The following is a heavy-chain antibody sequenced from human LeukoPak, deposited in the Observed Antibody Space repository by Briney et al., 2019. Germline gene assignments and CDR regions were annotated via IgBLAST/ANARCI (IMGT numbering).Heavy chain of an antibody. V-gene: IGHV3-30*02. J-gene: IGHJ4*02. Sequence: GGSLRLSCAASGFTFSSYGMHWVRQAPGKGLEWVAFIPYDGSDKYYADSVKGRFTISRDNSKNTLYLQMNSLRAEDTAVYYCAKDEYSGSYLTTLFDYWGQGTLVTVSS. CDR3: AKDEYSGSYLTTLFDY. CDR2: IPYDGSDK. D-gene: IGHD1-26*01. CDR1: GFTFSSYG.